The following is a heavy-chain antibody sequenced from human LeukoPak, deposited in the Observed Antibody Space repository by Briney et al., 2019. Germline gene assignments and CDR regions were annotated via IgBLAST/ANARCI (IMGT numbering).Heavy chain of an antibody. V-gene: IGHV1-18*01. Sequence: ASVKVSCKASGYTFTSYDINWVRQATGQGLEWMGWISAYNGNTNYAQKPQGRVTMTTDTSTSTAYMELRSLRSDDTAVYYCASGEYSRTRLGYWGQGTLVTVSS. CDR1: GYTFTSYD. CDR2: ISAYNGNT. J-gene: IGHJ4*02. CDR3: ASGEYSRTRLGY. D-gene: IGHD6-6*01.